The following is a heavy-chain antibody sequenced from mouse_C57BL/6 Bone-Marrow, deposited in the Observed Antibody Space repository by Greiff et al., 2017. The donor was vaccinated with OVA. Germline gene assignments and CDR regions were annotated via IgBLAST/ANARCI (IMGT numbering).Heavy chain of an antibody. CDR1: GYTFTSYW. D-gene: IGHD1-1*01. J-gene: IGHJ2*01. V-gene: IGHV1-72*01. CDR2: IDPNSGGT. CDR3: ARGDYGSSRRLDY. Sequence: QVQLKESGAELVKPGASVKLSCKASGYTFTSYWMHWVKQRPGRGLEWIGRIDPNSGGTKYNEKFKSKATLTVDKPASTAYMQLSSLTSEDSAVYYCARGDYGSSRRLDYWGQGTTLTVSS.